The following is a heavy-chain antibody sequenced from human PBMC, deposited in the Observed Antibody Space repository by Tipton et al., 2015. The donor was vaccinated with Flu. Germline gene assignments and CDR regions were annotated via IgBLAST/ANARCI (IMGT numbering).Heavy chain of an antibody. D-gene: IGHD3-16*01. J-gene: IGHJ4*02. CDR1: GFTFSSYG. CDR3: AKTSGEMGGLIDY. V-gene: IGHV3-30*18. CDR2: ISYDGSNK. Sequence: RSLRLSCAASGFTFSSYGMHWVRQAPGKGLKWVAVISYDGSNKYYADSVKGRFTISRDNSKNTLYVQMNSLRAEDTAVYYCAKTSGEMGGLIDYWGQGTLVTVSS.